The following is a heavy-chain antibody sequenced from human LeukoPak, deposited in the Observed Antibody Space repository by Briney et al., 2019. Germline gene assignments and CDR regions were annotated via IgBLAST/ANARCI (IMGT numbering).Heavy chain of an antibody. J-gene: IGHJ3*02. Sequence: KPSETLSLTCTVSGGSISSGSYYWSWIRQPAGKGLEWIGRIYTSGSTNYNPSLKSRVTISVDTSKNQFSLKLSSVTAADTAVYYCARGGRIQLWLSPFPAFDIWGQGTMVTVSS. CDR1: GGSISSGSYY. V-gene: IGHV4-61*02. CDR3: ARGGRIQLWLSPFPAFDI. CDR2: IYTSGST. D-gene: IGHD5-18*01.